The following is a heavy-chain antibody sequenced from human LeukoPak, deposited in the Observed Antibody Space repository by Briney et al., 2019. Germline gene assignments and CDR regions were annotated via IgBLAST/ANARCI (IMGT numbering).Heavy chain of an antibody. CDR1: GLTFSSYA. CDR3: AKLTYDSGDFDY. D-gene: IGHD4-17*01. J-gene: IGHJ4*02. CDR2: ISGSGGRT. V-gene: IGHV3-23*01. Sequence: PGGSLRLSCAASGLTFSSYAMSWVRQAPGKGLEWVSAISGSGGRTYYADSVKGRFTISRDNSKNTVYLQMNSLRAEDTAVYYCAKLTYDSGDFDYWGQGTLVTVSS.